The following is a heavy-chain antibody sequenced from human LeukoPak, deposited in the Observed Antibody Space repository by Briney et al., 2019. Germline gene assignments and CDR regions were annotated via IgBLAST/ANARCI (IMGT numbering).Heavy chain of an antibody. D-gene: IGHD6-19*01. J-gene: IGHJ4*02. CDR2: IKQDGSEK. V-gene: IGHV3-7*01. CDR3: ARSGAVAGFDY. Sequence: PGGSLRLSCAASGFTFSRYTMHWLRQAPGKGLEWVANIKQDGSEKYYVDSVKGRFTISRDNAKNSLYLQMNSLRAEDTAAYYCARSGAVAGFDYWGQGTLVTVSS. CDR1: GFTFSRYT.